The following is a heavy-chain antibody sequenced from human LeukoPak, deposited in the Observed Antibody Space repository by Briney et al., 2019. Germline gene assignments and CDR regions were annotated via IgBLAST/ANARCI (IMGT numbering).Heavy chain of an antibody. D-gene: IGHD3-22*01. CDR2: ISYDGSNK. CDR3: ARVKYDSSGYYGILDY. J-gene: IGHJ4*02. CDR1: GFTFSSYA. Sequence: GRSLRLSCAASGFTFSSYAMHWVRQAPGKGLEWVAVISYDGSNKYYADSVKGRFTISRDNSKNTLYLQMNSLRAEDTAVYYCARVKYDSSGYYGILDYWGQGTLVTVSS. V-gene: IGHV3-30*04.